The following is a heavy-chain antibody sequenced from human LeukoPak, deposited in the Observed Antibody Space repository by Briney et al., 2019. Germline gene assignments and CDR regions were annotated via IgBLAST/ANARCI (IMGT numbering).Heavy chain of an antibody. J-gene: IGHJ5*02. CDR3: ARDLGYNWNDEDHWFDP. CDR1: GGTFSSYA. D-gene: IGHD1-1*01. V-gene: IGHV1-69*01. CDR2: IIPIFGTA. Sequence: SSVKVSCKASGGTFSSYAISWVRQAPGQGLGWMGGIIPIFGTANYAQKFQGRVTITADESTSTAYMELSSLRSEDTAVYYCARDLGYNWNDEDHWFDPWGQGTLVTVSS.